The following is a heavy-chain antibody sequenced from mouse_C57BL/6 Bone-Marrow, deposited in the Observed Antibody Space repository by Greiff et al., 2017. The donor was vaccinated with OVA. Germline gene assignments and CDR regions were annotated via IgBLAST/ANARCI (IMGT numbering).Heavy chain of an antibody. Sequence: EVKLMESGGGLVKPGGSLKLSCAASGFTLSDYGMHWVRQAPEKGLEWVAYISSGSSTIYYADTVKGRFTISRDNAKNTLFLQMTSLRSEDTAMYYCARNYYGSSRGQGTLVTVSA. V-gene: IGHV5-17*01. CDR3: ARNYYGSS. D-gene: IGHD1-1*01. CDR1: GFTLSDYG. J-gene: IGHJ3*01. CDR2: ISSGSSTI.